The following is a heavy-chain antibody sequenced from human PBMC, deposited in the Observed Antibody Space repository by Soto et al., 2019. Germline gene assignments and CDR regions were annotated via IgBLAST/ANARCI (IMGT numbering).Heavy chain of an antibody. CDR1: GFTFSSYG. CDR2: ISYDGSNK. J-gene: IGHJ4*02. V-gene: IGHV3-30*18. CDR3: AKDSGPYCGGDWYSIYFDS. D-gene: IGHD2-21*02. Sequence: GGSLRLSCAASGFTFSSYGMHWVRQAPGKGLEWVAVISYDGSNKYYADSVKGRFTISRDNSKNTLYLQMNSLRAEDTAVYYCAKDSGPYCGGDWYSIYFDSWGQGTLVPVSS.